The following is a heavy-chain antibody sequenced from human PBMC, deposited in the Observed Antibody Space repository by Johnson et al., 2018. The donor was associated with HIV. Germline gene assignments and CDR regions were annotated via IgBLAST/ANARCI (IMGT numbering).Heavy chain of an antibody. CDR1: GFTFSSYW. CDR3: ARDGRYCSGGSCYSGAFDI. J-gene: IGHJ3*02. CDR2: ISGSGGST. D-gene: IGHD2-15*01. Sequence: VQLVESGGGLIQPGGSLRLSCAASGFTFSSYWMSWVRQAPGKGLEWVSAISGSGGSTYYADSVKGRFTISRDNSKNTLYRQMNGLRAEDTALYYCARDGRYCSGGSCYSGAFDIWGQGTMVTVSS. V-gene: IGHV3-23*04.